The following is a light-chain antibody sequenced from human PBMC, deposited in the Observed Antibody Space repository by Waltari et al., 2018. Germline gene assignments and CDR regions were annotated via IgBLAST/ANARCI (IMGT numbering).Light chain of an antibody. Sequence: EFVMTQSPATLSLSPGERATLSCRASQSVRGYLSWYQQKPGQAPSLLIYGASNRAPGIPARFSGSGSGTDFTLTISSLEAEDFAVYYCQQRYNWPLTFGGGTKVEIK. CDR2: GAS. CDR3: QQRYNWPLT. J-gene: IGKJ4*01. CDR1: QSVRGY. V-gene: IGKV3-11*01.